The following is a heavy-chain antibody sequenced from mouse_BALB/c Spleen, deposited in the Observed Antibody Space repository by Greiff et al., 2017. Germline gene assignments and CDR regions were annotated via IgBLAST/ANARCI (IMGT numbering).Heavy chain of an antibody. CDR1: GYTFSSYW. V-gene: IGHV1-9*01. Sequence: VQRVESGAELMKPGASVKISCKATGYTFSSYWIEWVKQRPGHGLEWIGEILPGSGSTNYNEKFKGKATFTADTSSNTAYMQLSSLTSEDSAVYYCARGAWGARATFAYWGQGTLVTVSA. CDR2: ILPGSGST. CDR3: ARGAWGARATFAY. J-gene: IGHJ3*01. D-gene: IGHD3-1*01.